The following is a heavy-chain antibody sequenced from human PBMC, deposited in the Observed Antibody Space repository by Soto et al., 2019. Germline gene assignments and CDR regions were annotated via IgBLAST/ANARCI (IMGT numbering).Heavy chain of an antibody. V-gene: IGHV1-69*06. CDR1: GGTFSSYA. Sequence: QVQLVQSGAEVKKPGSSVKVSCKASGGTFSSYAISWVRQAPGQGLEWMGGIIPIFGTANYAQKFQGRVTMTRDTSISTAYMELSRLRSDDTAVYYCASLHSSGWYGEYFQHWGQGTLVTVSS. CDR2: IIPIFGTA. CDR3: ASLHSSGWYGEYFQH. D-gene: IGHD6-19*01. J-gene: IGHJ1*01.